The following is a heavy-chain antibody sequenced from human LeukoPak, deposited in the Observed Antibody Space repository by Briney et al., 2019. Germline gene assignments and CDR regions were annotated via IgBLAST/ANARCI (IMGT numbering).Heavy chain of an antibody. CDR2: VNPNSGGT. J-gene: IGHJ6*02. D-gene: IGHD1-26*01. V-gene: IGHV1-2*02. CDR3: ARAVSAGATRGMDV. Sequence: ASVKVSCKASGYTFSGYYMHWVRRAPGQGLEWMGWVNPNSGGTNYAQKFQGRVTMTRDTSISTVYMELSSLRSDDTAVYHCARAVSAGATRGMDVWGQGTTVTVSS. CDR1: GYTFSGYY.